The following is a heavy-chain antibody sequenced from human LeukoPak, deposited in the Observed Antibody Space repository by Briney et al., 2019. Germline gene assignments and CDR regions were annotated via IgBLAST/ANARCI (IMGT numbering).Heavy chain of an antibody. Sequence: GGSLRLSCAASGFTFSSYWMSWVRQAPGKGLEWVANIKQDGSEKYYVDSVKGRFTISRDNAKNSLYLQMDSLIVEDTAVYYCVRISTAVAGGDYWGQGTLVTVSS. V-gene: IGHV3-7*01. CDR3: VRISTAVAGGDY. CDR2: IKQDGSEK. CDR1: GFTFSSYW. J-gene: IGHJ4*02. D-gene: IGHD6-19*01.